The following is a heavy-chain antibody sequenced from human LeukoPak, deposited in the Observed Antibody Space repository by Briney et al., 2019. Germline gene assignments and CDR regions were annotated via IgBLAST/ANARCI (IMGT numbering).Heavy chain of an antibody. Sequence: ASVKVPCKASGYTFTSYAMNWVRQAPGQGLEWMGWINTNTGNPTYAQGFTGRFVFSLDTSVSTAYLQISSLKAEDTAVYYCARDGTYYDFWSGYYTDYYYYYMDVWGKGTTVTVSS. CDR1: GYTFTSYA. D-gene: IGHD3-3*01. V-gene: IGHV7-4-1*02. J-gene: IGHJ6*03. CDR3: ARDGTYYDFWSGYYTDYYYYYMDV. CDR2: INTNTGNP.